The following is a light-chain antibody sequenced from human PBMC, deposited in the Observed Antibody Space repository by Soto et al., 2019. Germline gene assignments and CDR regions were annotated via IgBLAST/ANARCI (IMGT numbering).Light chain of an antibody. J-gene: IGKJ2*01. V-gene: IGKV3-20*01. CDR1: QSVSSSY. Sequence: EIVLTQSPGTLSLSPGERATLSCRASQSVSSSYLAWYQQEPGQAPRLLIYGASSRATGIPDRFSGSGSGTDCTLTISRLEPEDFAVYYCQQYGSSPTYTFGQGTKLEIK. CDR2: GAS. CDR3: QQYGSSPTYT.